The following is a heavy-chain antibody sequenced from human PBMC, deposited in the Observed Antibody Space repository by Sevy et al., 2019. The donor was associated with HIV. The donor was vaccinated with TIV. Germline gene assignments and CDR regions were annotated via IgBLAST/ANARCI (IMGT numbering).Heavy chain of an antibody. CDR3: AKDISQWLVHYFDY. Sequence: GGSLRLSCAASGFTFDDYAMHWVRQAPGKGLEWVSGISWNSGSIGYADSVKGRFTISRDNAKNSLYLQMNSLRAEDTALYYCAKDISQWLVHYFDYWGQGTLVTVSS. V-gene: IGHV3-9*01. CDR2: ISWNSGSI. D-gene: IGHD6-19*01. J-gene: IGHJ4*02. CDR1: GFTFDDYA.